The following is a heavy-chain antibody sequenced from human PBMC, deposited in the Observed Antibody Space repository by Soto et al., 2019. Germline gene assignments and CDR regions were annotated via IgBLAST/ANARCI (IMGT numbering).Heavy chain of an antibody. CDR1: GGTFGSYA. CDR3: ARSYYYDSSANYWYFDL. CDR2: IIPIFGTA. D-gene: IGHD3-22*01. V-gene: IGHV1-69*13. Sequence: ASVKVSCKASGGTFGSYAISWVRQAPGQGLEWMGGIIPIFGTANYAQKFQGRVTITADESTSTAYMELSGLRSEDTAVYYCARSYYYDSSANYWYFDLWGRGTLVTVSS. J-gene: IGHJ2*01.